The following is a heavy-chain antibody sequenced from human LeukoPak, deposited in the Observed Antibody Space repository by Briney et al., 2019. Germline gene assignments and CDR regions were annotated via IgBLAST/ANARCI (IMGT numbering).Heavy chain of an antibody. Sequence: GGSLRLSCLASGFTFNSYNMNWVRQAPGKGLEWISHISSSSTTIYYADSVKGRFTISRDNSKSTLYLQMNSLRDDDSAAYFCARVYLERLTAGYFDHWGQGTQVTVS. D-gene: IGHD2-8*01. V-gene: IGHV3-48*02. J-gene: IGHJ4*02. CDR3: ARVYLERLTAGYFDH. CDR2: ISSSSTTI. CDR1: GFTFNSYN.